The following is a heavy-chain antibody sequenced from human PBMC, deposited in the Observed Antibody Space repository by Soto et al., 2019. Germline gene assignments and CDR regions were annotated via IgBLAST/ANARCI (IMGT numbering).Heavy chain of an antibody. D-gene: IGHD6-13*01. J-gene: IGHJ6*02. CDR1: GFTFSSYS. CDR3: ARDRKQLGGRHGGMDV. Sequence: VQLVESGGGLVKPGGSLRLSCAASGFTFSSYSMNWVRQAPGKGLEWVSSISSSSSYIYYADSVKGRFTISRDNAKNSLYLQLNSLRAEDTAVYYCARDRKQLGGRHGGMDVWGQGTTVNVS. V-gene: IGHV3-21*01. CDR2: ISSSSSYI.